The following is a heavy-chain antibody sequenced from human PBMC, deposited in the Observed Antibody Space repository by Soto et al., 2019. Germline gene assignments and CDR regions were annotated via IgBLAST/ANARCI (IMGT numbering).Heavy chain of an antibody. CDR3: AVPTTATIDYYYGMDV. CDR1: GGTFSSYA. V-gene: IGHV1-69*06. D-gene: IGHD4-17*01. Sequence: SVKVSCKASGGTFSSYAISWVRQAPGQGLEWMGGIIPIFGTANYAQKFQGRVTITADKSTSTAYMELSSLRSEDMAVYYCAVPTTATIDYYYGMDVWGQGTTVTVSS. J-gene: IGHJ6*02. CDR2: IIPIFGTA.